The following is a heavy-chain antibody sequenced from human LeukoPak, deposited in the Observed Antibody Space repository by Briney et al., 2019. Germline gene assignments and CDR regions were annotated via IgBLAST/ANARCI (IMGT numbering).Heavy chain of an antibody. CDR3: ARSSAAEGPTHNWFGP. D-gene: IGHD6-13*01. Sequence: SETLSLTCSVSGGSISSDYWAWIRQPPGKGLEWIGYMYYTGSTNYNPSLKSRVTISLATSKNQFSLKLTSVTAADTAVYYCARSSAAEGPTHNWFGPWGQGTLVTVPS. V-gene: IGHV4-59*08. CDR1: GGSISSDY. CDR2: MYYTGST. J-gene: IGHJ5*02.